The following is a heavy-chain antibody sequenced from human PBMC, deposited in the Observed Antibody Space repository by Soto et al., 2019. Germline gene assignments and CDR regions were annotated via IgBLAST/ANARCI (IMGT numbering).Heavy chain of an antibody. J-gene: IGHJ5*02. CDR1: GYTFTSYA. V-gene: IGHV7-4-1*01. D-gene: IGHD2-15*01. CDR2: INTNTGNP. Sequence: ASVKVSCKASGYTFTSYAMNWVRQAPGQGLEWMGWINTNTGNPTYAQGFTGRFVFSLDTSVSTAYLQICSLKAEVTAVYYCARDRYCSGGSCYPQAYNWFDPWGQGTLVTVSS. CDR3: ARDRYCSGGSCYPQAYNWFDP.